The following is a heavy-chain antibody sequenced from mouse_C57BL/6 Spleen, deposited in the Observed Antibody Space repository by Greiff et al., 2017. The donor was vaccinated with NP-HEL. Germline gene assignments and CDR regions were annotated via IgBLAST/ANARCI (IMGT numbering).Heavy chain of an antibody. CDR3: ARPHYYGSSLWYFDV. D-gene: IGHD1-1*01. V-gene: IGHV1-78*01. CDR1: GYTFTDHT. J-gene: IGHJ1*03. CDR2: IYPRDGST. Sequence: QVQLQQSDAELVKPGASVKISCKVSGYTFTDHTIHWMKQRPEQGLEWIGYIYPRDGSTKYNETFKGKATLTADKSSSTAYMQLNSLTSEDSAVYFCARPHYYGSSLWYFDVWGTGTTVTVSS.